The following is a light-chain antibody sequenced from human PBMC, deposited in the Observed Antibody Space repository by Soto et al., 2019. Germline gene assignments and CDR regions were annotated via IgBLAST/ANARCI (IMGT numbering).Light chain of an antibody. CDR2: EVR. CDR1: MRDVGAYNL. CDR3: SSYKSKSSLI. Sequence: QSALTQPASVSGSPGQSITISCAGTMRDVGAYNLVSWYQQHPGRAPQLIIYEVRNRPSGISFRFSGSKSGNTASLTISGLQAEDEADYYCSSYKSKSSLIFGGGTKVTLL. V-gene: IGLV2-14*01. J-gene: IGLJ2*01.